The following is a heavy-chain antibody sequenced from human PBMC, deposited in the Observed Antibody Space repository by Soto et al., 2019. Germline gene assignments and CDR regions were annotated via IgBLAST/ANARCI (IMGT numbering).Heavy chain of an antibody. J-gene: IGHJ2*01. D-gene: IGHD3-3*01. Sequence: EVQLVESGGGLVQPGGSLRLSCAASGFTFSSYWMSWVRQAPGKGLEWVANIKQDGSEKYYMDSVKGRFTISRDNAKNSLYLQMNSLGAEDTAVYYCARTNPYYDFWSGPDYWYFDLWGRGTLVTVSS. V-gene: IGHV3-7*01. CDR3: ARTNPYYDFWSGPDYWYFDL. CDR2: IKQDGSEK. CDR1: GFTFSSYW.